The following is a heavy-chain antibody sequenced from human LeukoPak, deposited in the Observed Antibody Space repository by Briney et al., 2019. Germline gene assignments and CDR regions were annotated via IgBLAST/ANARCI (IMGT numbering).Heavy chain of an antibody. CDR1: GGSISSSSYY. V-gene: IGHV4-39*07. CDR2: IYYSGST. CDR3: ARDSGVVRGVIN. D-gene: IGHD3-10*01. J-gene: IGHJ4*02. Sequence: SETLSLTCTVSGGSISSSSYYWGWIRQPPGKGLEWIGSIYYSGSTYYNPSLKSRVTISVDTSKNQFSLKLSSVTAADTAVYYCARDSGVVRGVINWGQGTLVTVSS.